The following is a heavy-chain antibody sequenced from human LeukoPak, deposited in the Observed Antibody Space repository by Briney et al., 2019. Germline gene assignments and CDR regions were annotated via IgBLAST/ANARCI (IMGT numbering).Heavy chain of an antibody. CDR1: GFTFSNEA. J-gene: IGHJ5*02. Sequence: GGSLRLSCAVSGFTFSNEAMGWVRQLRGGGLEWVSTISPGGGTTYYAESMKGRFTISRDNSKSTLYLQMNSLRAEDTAVYYCAKGQSSLFDPWGQGTLVTVSS. V-gene: IGHV3-23*01. CDR3: AKGQSSLFDP. D-gene: IGHD6-13*01. CDR2: ISPGGGTT.